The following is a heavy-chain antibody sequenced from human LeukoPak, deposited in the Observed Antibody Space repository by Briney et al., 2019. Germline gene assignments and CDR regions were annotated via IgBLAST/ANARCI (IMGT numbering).Heavy chain of an antibody. CDR2: IGSSGSTI. D-gene: IGHD1-26*01. Sequence: PGGSLRLCCAASGFTFSDYYMSWIRQAPGKGLEWVSYIGSSGSTIYYADSVKGRFTISRDNAKNSLYLQMNSLRAEDTAVYYCARDRYVGTTTAGDSDSWGQGTLVTVSS. CDR3: ARDRYVGTTTAGDSDS. CDR1: GFTFSDYY. V-gene: IGHV3-11*01. J-gene: IGHJ4*02.